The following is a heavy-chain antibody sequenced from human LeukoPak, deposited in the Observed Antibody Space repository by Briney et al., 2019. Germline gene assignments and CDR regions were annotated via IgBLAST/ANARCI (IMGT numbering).Heavy chain of an antibody. CDR2: ISGSGGST. CDR3: AKGTGSFLDYYYYYMDV. J-gene: IGHJ6*03. V-gene: IGHV3-23*01. CDR1: GFTFSSYA. Sequence: GGSLRLSCAASGFTFSSYAMSWVRQAPGKGLEWVSAISGSGGSTYYADSVKGRFTVSRDNSKNTLYLQMNSLRAEDTAVYYCAKGTGSFLDYYYYYMDVWGKGTTVTVSS. D-gene: IGHD6-13*01.